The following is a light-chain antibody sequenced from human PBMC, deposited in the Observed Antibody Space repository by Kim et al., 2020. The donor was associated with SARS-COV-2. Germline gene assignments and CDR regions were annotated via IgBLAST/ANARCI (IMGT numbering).Light chain of an antibody. V-gene: IGKV1-5*03. Sequence: DIQMTQTPSTLSASVGDRVTITCRASQSISSWLAWYQQKPGKAPKLLIYTASSLESGVPSRFSGSGSGTEFTLTISSLQPDDFATYYCQQYKSYSPWSFGQGTKVDIK. CDR3: QQYKSYSPWS. CDR1: QSISSW. CDR2: TAS. J-gene: IGKJ1*01.